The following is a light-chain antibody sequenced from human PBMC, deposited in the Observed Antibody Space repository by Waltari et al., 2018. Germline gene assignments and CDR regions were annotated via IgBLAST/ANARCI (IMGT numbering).Light chain of an antibody. V-gene: IGKV3-11*01. CDR1: QSFNTY. CDR2: DAS. J-gene: IGKJ4*01. CDR3: QQRSDWPSLT. Sequence: EIVLTQSPATLSLSPGERATLSCMASQSFNTYLAWYQQKPGQAPRLLIYDASSRATGIPARFSGNGSGTDFTLTISSLEPEDFAVYYCQQRSDWPSLTFGGGTKVEIK.